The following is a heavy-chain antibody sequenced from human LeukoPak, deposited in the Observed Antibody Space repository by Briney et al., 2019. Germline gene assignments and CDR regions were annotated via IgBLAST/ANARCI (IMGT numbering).Heavy chain of an antibody. CDR3: TKTGSTSYYLPLDY. J-gene: IGHJ4*02. V-gene: IGHV3-7*03. CDR1: GFTFSNYW. D-gene: IGHD2-2*01. Sequence: GGSLRLSCAASGFTFSNYWMGWVRQAPGKRPEWVANMNIDGSEKYYADSVKGRFTISRDNARNSVYLQMNSLRAEDTAVYYCTKTGSTSYYLPLDYWGQGTLVTVSS. CDR2: MNIDGSEK.